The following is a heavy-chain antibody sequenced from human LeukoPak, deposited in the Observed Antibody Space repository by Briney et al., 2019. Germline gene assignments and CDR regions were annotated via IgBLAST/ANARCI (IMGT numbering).Heavy chain of an antibody. CDR3: ARQPLEDFWSGYYDY. V-gene: IGHV4-39*01. CDR2: IHYSEST. Sequence: KASETLSLTCTVSSGSISSTRYFWGWIRQPPGKGLEWIGSIHYSESTYYNPSLKSRVTISVDTSKNQFSLKLSSVTAADTAVYYCARQPLEDFWSGYYDYWGQGTLVTVSS. D-gene: IGHD3-3*01. CDR1: SGSISSTRYF. J-gene: IGHJ4*02.